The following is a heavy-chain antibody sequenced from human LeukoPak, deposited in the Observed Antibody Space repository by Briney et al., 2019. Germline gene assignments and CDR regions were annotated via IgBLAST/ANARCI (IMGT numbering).Heavy chain of an antibody. V-gene: IGHV3-66*01. CDR3: VGSSGRYPRYLDK. D-gene: IGHD1-26*01. Sequence: GGSLRLSCAASGFTFSSNYMNWVRQAPGKGLEWVSVIYSSGSTYYSDSVKGRFTISRDNSKNTLYLQMNSLRAEDTALYYCVGSSGRYPRYLDKGGQGTLVT. CDR1: GFTFSSNY. J-gene: IGHJ4*02. CDR2: IYSSGST.